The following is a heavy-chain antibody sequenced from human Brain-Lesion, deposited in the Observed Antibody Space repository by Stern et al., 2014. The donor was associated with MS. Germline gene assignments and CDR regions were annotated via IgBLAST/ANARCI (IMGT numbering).Heavy chain of an antibody. CDR1: GGSVSSTSYA. V-gene: IGHV4-39*01. J-gene: IGHJ5*02. Sequence: QVQLVESGPGLVKPSETLSLTCTVAGGSVSSTSYAWAWIRQPPGKGLEWIGTIYYSGNTYYSPSLKSRLTISLAPPKNQFPLRRRFVTAADTAVYYCAGEEDIRYCSGGSCTGNWFDPWGQGTLVTVSS. D-gene: IGHD2-15*01. CDR3: AGEEDIRYCSGGSCTGNWFDP. CDR2: IYYSGNT.